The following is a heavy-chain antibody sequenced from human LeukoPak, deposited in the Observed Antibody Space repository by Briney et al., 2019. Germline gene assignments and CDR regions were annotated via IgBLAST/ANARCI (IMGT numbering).Heavy chain of an antibody. Sequence: ASVKVSCKASGYSFTGYYIHWVRQAPGQGLEWMGIINPSGGSTSYAQKFQGRVTMTRDTSTSTVYMELSSLRSEDTAVYYCAREHGDYLLDYWGQGTLVTVSS. CDR1: GYSFTGYY. V-gene: IGHV1-46*01. J-gene: IGHJ4*02. CDR2: INPSGGST. CDR3: AREHGDYLLDY. D-gene: IGHD4-17*01.